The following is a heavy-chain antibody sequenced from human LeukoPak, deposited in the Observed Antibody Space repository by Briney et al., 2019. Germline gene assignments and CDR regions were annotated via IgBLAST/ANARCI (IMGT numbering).Heavy chain of an antibody. Sequence: SETLSLTCTVSGGSISSSSYYWGWIRQPPGKGLEWIGSIYYSGSTYYNPSLKSRVTISVDTSKNQFSLKLSSVTAADTAVYYCARDTTVTPGLGRDNWFDPWGQGTLVTVSS. J-gene: IGHJ5*02. D-gene: IGHD4-17*01. CDR3: ARDTTVTPGLGRDNWFDP. CDR1: GGSISSSSYY. V-gene: IGHV4-39*07. CDR2: IYYSGST.